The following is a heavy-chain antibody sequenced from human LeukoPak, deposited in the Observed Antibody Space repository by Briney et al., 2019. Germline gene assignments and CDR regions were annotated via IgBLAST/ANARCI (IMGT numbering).Heavy chain of an antibody. Sequence: SETLSLTCTVSGGSISSYYWSWLRQPPGKGLEWIGYIYYRGSTNYNPSLKSRVTISVDTSKNHFSLKLSSVPAADKAVYYCSRHKAYNTFDPWGQGTLVTVSS. V-gene: IGHV4-59*08. CDR3: SRHKAYNTFDP. D-gene: IGHD1-14*01. CDR1: GGSISSYY. J-gene: IGHJ5*02. CDR2: IYYRGST.